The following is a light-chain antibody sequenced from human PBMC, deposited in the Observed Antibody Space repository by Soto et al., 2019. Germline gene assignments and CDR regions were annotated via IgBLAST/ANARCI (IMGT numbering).Light chain of an antibody. CDR1: SSNVGNNY. CDR3: GTWDGSRNWV. Sequence: QAVLTQTPSVSAAPGQKVTISCSGTSSNVGNNYVSWYQQFPDTAPKLLIYDNNKRPSGIPDRFSGSKSGVSATLVITGVQTGDEADYYCGTWDGSRNWVFGGGTQLTVL. J-gene: IGLJ3*02. V-gene: IGLV1-51*01. CDR2: DNN.